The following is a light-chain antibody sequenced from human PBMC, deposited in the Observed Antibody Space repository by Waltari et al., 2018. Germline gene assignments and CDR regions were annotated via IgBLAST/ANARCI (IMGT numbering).Light chain of an antibody. CDR1: EAIRND. CDR2: AAS. V-gene: IGKV1-6*01. J-gene: IGKJ1*01. Sequence: VQMTQSPSSLSASVGDRATIPCRASEAIRNDLGWYQQKPGKAPNLLIYAASRLQDGVPSRFSGSGSGTHFTLTISSLQPEDFATYYCLQDYLYPRTFGQGTKVEIK. CDR3: LQDYLYPRT.